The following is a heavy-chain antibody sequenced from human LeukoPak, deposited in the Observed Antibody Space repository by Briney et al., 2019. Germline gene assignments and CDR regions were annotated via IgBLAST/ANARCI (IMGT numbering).Heavy chain of an antibody. CDR3: ARASSGWTTFDY. J-gene: IGHJ4*02. Sequence: SETLSLTCAVYGGSFSGYYWSWIRQPPGKGLEWIGEISHTGSTTYIPSLKSRLTISVDKSKNQFSLKLSSVTAADTAVYYCARASSGWTTFDYWGQGTLVTVPS. V-gene: IGHV4-34*01. CDR2: ISHTGST. CDR1: GGSFSGYY. D-gene: IGHD6-19*01.